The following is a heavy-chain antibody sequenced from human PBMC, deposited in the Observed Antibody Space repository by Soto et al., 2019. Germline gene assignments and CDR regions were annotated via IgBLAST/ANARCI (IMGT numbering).Heavy chain of an antibody. D-gene: IGHD3-16*01. V-gene: IGHV4-31*03. Sequence: SETLSLTCTVSGGSISSGGYYWSWIRQHPGKGLEWIGYIYYSGSTYYNPSLKSRVTISVDTSKNQFSLKLSSVTAADTAVYYCARVGLHLGELTHGYWGQGTLVTVSS. CDR3: ARVGLHLGELTHGY. CDR2: IYYSGST. J-gene: IGHJ4*02. CDR1: GGSISSGGYY.